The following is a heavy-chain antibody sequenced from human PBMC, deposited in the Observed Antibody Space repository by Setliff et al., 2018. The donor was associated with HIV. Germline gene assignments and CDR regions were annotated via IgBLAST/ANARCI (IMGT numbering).Heavy chain of an antibody. CDR2: IYHNGST. Sequence: PSETLSLTCAVSGYSITSVYYWGWSRQPPGKGLEWIGSIYHNGSTYYNPSLKSRVSILVDISKNQFSLKLSSVTAADTAVYYCARLHIRFRSQDWAAVDVWGQGTTVTVSS. J-gene: IGHJ6*02. D-gene: IGHD3-3*01. CDR1: GYSITSVYY. V-gene: IGHV4-38-2*01. CDR3: ARLHIRFRSQDWAAVDV.